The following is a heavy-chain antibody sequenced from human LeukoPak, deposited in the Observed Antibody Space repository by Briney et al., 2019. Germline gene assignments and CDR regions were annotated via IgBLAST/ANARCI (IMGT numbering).Heavy chain of an antibody. Sequence: PSETLSLTCTVSSGSISSYYWSWIRQPPGKGLEWIGYIYYSGSTNYNPSLKSRVTISVDTSKNQFSLKLSSVTAADTALYYCARYQVGPDSFDYWGPGTLVTVSP. V-gene: IGHV4-59*08. CDR1: SGSISSYY. J-gene: IGHJ4*02. CDR2: IYYSGST. CDR3: ARYQVGPDSFDY.